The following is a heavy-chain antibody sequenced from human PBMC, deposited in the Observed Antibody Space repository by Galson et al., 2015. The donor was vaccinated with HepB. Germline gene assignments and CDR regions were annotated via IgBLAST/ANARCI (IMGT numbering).Heavy chain of an antibody. Sequence: SVKVSCKASGGTFTTYAISWVRQAPGQGLEWMGGIIPVLGVASYAQKFQGRLIISADKSTSTAYMELSSLRSDDTAVYYCATVTSGYYRESYYYFHMGVWGKGTTVTVSS. CDR3: ATVTSGYYRESYYYFHMGV. V-gene: IGHV1-69*10. CDR1: GGTFTTYA. D-gene: IGHD3-9*01. CDR2: IIPVLGVA. J-gene: IGHJ6*03.